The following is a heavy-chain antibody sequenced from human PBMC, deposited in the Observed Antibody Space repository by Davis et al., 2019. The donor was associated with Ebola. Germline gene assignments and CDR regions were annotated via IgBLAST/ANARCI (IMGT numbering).Heavy chain of an antibody. V-gene: IGHV3-7*03. CDR2: IKQDGSEK. Sequence: PGGSLRLSCVVSGFTFGDFYMSWIRQAPGKGLEWVANIKQDGSEKYYVDSVKGRFTISRDNAKNSLYLQMNSLRAEDTAVYYCARGVDRAFDIWGQGTMVTVSS. J-gene: IGHJ3*02. CDR1: GFTFGDFY. CDR3: ARGVDRAFDI.